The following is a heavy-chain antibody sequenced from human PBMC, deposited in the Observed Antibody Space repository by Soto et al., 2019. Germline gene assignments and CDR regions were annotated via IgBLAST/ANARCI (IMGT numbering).Heavy chain of an antibody. V-gene: IGHV3-13*01. J-gene: IGHJ2*01. D-gene: IGHD3-10*01. Sequence: EVQLVESGGGLVQPGGSLRLSCAASGFTFSSYDMHWVRQTTGKGLEWVSAIGTAGDTYYPCSVKGRFTISRENAKNSFYLQMNSLRAGDTAVYYCARVGGSANKSRWYFDLWGRGTLVPVSS. CDR2: IGTAGDT. CDR3: ARVGGSANKSRWYFDL. CDR1: GFTFSSYD.